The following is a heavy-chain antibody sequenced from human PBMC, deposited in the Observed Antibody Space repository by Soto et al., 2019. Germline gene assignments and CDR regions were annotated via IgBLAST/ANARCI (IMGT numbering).Heavy chain of an antibody. CDR1: GGSISSSSYY. CDR3: ASDGDYFVDIFDI. V-gene: IGHV4-39*01. J-gene: IGHJ3*02. D-gene: IGHD4-17*01. CDR2: IYYSGST. Sequence: SETLSLTCTVSGGSISSSSYYWGWIRQPPGKGLEWIGSIYYSGSTSYNPSPKSRVTISVDTSKHHFSLKLRSVTAADTAVYYCASDGDYFVDIFDIWGQGTMVTVSS.